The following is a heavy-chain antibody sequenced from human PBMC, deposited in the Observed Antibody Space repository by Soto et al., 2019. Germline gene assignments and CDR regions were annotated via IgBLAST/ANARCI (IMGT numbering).Heavy chain of an antibody. D-gene: IGHD3-22*01. J-gene: IGHJ5*02. Sequence: SETLSLTCPVSGGSISSGYWTWIRQPPGKGLEGIGYIYYGGSINYNPSLKSRVIISVDTAKNQFSLRLSSVTAADTAVYYCTGAYYDINGYSLDPWGQGTSVTVSS. CDR3: TGAYYDINGYSLDP. CDR1: GGSISSGY. CDR2: IYYGGSI. V-gene: IGHV4-59*01.